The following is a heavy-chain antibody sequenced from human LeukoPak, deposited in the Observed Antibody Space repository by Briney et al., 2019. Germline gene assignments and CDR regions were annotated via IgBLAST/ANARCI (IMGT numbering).Heavy chain of an antibody. CDR3: AKEGMGVVPQGIDY. CDR1: GFTFSSYG. V-gene: IGHV3-30*02. J-gene: IGHJ4*02. D-gene: IGHD2-2*01. CDR2: IRYDGSNK. Sequence: PGGSLRLSCAASGFTFSSYGMHWVRQAPGKGLEWVAFIRYDGSNKYYADPVKGRFTISRDNSKNTLYLQMNSLRAEDTAVYYCAKEGMGVVPQGIDYWGQGTLVTVSS.